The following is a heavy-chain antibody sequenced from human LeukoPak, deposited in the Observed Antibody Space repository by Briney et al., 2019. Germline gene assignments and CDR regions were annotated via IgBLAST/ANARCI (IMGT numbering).Heavy chain of an antibody. D-gene: IGHD3-10*01. CDR1: GGSISSSSYY. V-gene: IGHV4-39*01. Sequence: SETLSLTCTVSGGSISSSSYYWGWIRQPPGKGLEWIGSIYYSGSTYYYPSLKSRVTISVDTSKNQFSLKLSSVTAADTAVYYCARQMPYYYGSGSYCFDYWGQGTLVTVSS. J-gene: IGHJ4*02. CDR2: IYYSGST. CDR3: ARQMPYYYGSGSYCFDY.